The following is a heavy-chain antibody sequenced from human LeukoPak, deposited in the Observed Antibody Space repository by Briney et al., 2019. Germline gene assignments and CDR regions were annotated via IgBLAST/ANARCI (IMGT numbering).Heavy chain of an antibody. J-gene: IGHJ4*02. CDR2: ISASGST. V-gene: IGHV4-61*02. CDR3: ARDRQWLVDY. D-gene: IGHD6-19*01. Sequence: PSQTLSLTCTVSGGSLSSGGHYWSWIRQPAGKELEWIGRISASGSTNYNPSLASRVTMSVDTSKNQFSLKLTSVTAADTAVYYCARDRQWLVDYWGQGALVTVSS. CDR1: GGSLSSGGHY.